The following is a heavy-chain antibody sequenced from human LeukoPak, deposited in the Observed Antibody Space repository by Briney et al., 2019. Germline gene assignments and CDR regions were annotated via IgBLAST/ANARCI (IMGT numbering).Heavy chain of an antibody. CDR3: ARIPSYYYYMDV. CDR2: IYTSGST. CDR1: GGSISSGSYY. Sequence: SQTLSLTCTVSGGSISSGSYYWRWIRQPAGTGLEWIGRIYTSGSTNYNPSLKSRVTISVDTSKNQFSLKLSSVTAADTAVYYCARIPSYYYYMDVWGKGTTVTVSS. J-gene: IGHJ6*03. V-gene: IGHV4-61*02.